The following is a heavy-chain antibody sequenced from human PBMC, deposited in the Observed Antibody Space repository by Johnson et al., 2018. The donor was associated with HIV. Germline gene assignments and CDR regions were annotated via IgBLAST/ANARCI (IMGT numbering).Heavy chain of an antibody. CDR1: GFTFSSYG. V-gene: IGHV3-33*06. Sequence: QVQLVESGGGVVQPGRSLRLSCAASGFTFSSYGMHWVRQAPGKGLEWVAVIWYDGSNKYYADSVKGRFTISRDNSKNTLYLQMNSLRAEDTAVYYCAKDPTYDSSGYYGDACDIWGQGTMVTVSS. CDR2: IWYDGSNK. D-gene: IGHD3-22*01. J-gene: IGHJ3*02. CDR3: AKDPTYDSSGYYGDACDI.